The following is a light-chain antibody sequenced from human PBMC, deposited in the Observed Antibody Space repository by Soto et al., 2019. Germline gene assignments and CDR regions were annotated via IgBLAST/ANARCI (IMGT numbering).Light chain of an antibody. CDR1: NIGSKS. J-gene: IGLJ2*01. CDR3: QVWDSSSDHPVV. CDR2: YDS. V-gene: IGLV3-21*04. Sequence: SYELTQPPSVSMAPGKTARITCGGNNIGSKSVHWYQQKPGQAPVLVIYYDSDRPSGIPERFSGSNSGNTATLTISRVEAGDEADYYCQVWDSSSDHPVVFGGGTKVPS.